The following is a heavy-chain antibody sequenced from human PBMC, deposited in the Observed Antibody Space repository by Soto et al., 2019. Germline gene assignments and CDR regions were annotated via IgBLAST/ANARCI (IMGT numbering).Heavy chain of an antibody. V-gene: IGHV1-18*01. CDR1: GNTFTNFG. D-gene: IGHD2-2*01. Sequence: QGQLVQSGAEVKKPGASVKVSCTASGNTFTNFGVTWVRQAPGHGLEWMGWISAYTDDTNYAQKFQGRVTMTLKTSTSTAYLDLRSLTSDETAGYYCARVIPGAEAWFDPWGQGTLVTVSS. J-gene: IGHJ5*02. CDR3: ARVIPGAEAWFDP. CDR2: ISAYTDDT.